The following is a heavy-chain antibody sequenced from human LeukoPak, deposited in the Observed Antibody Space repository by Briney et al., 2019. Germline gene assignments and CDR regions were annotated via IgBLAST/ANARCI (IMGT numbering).Heavy chain of an antibody. V-gene: IGHV1-2*02. Sequence: ASVKVSCKASGYTFTGYYMHWVRQAPGQGLELMGWINPNSGGTNYAQKFQGRVTMTRDTSISTAYMELSRLRSDDTAVYYCATDGYSSSWGYYYYYYMDVWGKGTTVTVSS. J-gene: IGHJ6*03. CDR2: INPNSGGT. D-gene: IGHD6-13*01. CDR3: ATDGYSSSWGYYYYYYMDV. CDR1: GYTFTGYY.